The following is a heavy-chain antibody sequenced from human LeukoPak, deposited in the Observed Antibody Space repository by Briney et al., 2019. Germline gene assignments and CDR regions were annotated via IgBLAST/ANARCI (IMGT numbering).Heavy chain of an antibody. CDR1: GFTFSSYG. D-gene: IGHD5-12*01. Sequence: GGSLRLSCAASGFTFSSYGMHWVRQAPGKGLEWVAFIRYDGSNKYYADSVKGRFTISRDNSKNTLYLQMNSLRAEDTAVYYCAKVGGGYDSPYYYYMDVWGKGTTVTVSS. J-gene: IGHJ6*03. V-gene: IGHV3-30*02. CDR3: AKVGGGYDSPYYYYMDV. CDR2: IRYDGSNK.